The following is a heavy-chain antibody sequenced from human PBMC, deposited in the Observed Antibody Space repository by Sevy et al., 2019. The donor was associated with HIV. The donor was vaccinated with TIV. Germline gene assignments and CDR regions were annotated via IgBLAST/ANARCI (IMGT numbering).Heavy chain of an antibody. CDR3: ASDGVGATVGAFDI. CDR2: ISSSSSTI. Sequence: GGSLRLSCAASGFTFSSYSMNWVRQAPGKGLEWVSYISSSSSTIYYAASVKGRFTISRDNAKNSLYLQMNSLRDEDTAVYYCASDGVGATVGAFDIWGQWTMVTVSS. J-gene: IGHJ3*02. V-gene: IGHV3-48*02. CDR1: GFTFSSYS. D-gene: IGHD1-26*01.